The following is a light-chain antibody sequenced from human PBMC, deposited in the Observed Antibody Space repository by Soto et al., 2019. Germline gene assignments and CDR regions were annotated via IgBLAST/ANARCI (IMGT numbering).Light chain of an antibody. CDR1: SSDVGGYNY. J-gene: IGLJ1*01. Sequence: QSALTQPRSVSGSPGQSVTISCTGTSSDVGGYNYVSWYQHHPGKAPKLMIYDVNKRPSGVPDRFSGSKSGNTASLTISGLQAEDAADYYCCSYAGPNVFGTGTKVTVL. V-gene: IGLV2-11*01. CDR3: CSYAGPNV. CDR2: DVN.